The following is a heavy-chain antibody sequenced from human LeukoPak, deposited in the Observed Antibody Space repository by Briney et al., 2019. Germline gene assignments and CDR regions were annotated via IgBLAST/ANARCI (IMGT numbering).Heavy chain of an antibody. J-gene: IGHJ6*03. Sequence: GASVKVSCKASGGTFSSYAISWVRQAPGQGLEWMGRIIPIFGTANYAQKFQGRVTITTDESTSTAYMELSSLRSEDTAVYYCARDRAYCGGDCYSPHDYYYMDVWGKGTTVTVSS. V-gene: IGHV1-69*05. CDR2: IIPIFGTA. CDR3: ARDRAYCGGDCYSPHDYYYMDV. CDR1: GGTFSSYA. D-gene: IGHD2-21*02.